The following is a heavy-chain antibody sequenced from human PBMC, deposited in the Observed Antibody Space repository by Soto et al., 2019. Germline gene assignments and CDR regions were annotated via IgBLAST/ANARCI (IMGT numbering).Heavy chain of an antibody. CDR1: GYTYTSYA. D-gene: IGHD2-2*01. J-gene: IGHJ4*02. CDR3: ARVSSYCSSTSCPPSFDY. Sequence: ASVKVSCKASGYTYTSYAMHWVRQAPGQRLEWMGWINAGNGNTKYSQKSQGRVTITRDTSASTAYMELSSLRSEDTAVYYCARVSSYCSSTSCPPSFDYWGQGTLVTVSS. V-gene: IGHV1-3*01. CDR2: INAGNGNT.